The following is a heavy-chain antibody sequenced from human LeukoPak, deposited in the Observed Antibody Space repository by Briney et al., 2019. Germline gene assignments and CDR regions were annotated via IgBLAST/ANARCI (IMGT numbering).Heavy chain of an antibody. CDR3: AEDRSKGSYGDEFDF. V-gene: IGHV3-23*01. J-gene: IGHJ4*02. D-gene: IGHD1-26*01. CDR1: GFTFINYG. CDR2: ITGSGGST. Sequence: GGSLKLSCAASGFTFINYGMNCVPQAPGKGLEWVSGITGSGGSTYYADSVKGRFTISRDNSKNTVYLQMNSLSAEDTALYYCAEDRSKGSYGDEFDFWGQGTLVTVSS.